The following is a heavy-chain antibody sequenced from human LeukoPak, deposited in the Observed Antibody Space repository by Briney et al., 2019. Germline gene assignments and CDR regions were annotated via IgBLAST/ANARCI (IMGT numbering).Heavy chain of an antibody. Sequence: SETLSLTCAVYGGSFSGYYWSWIRQPPGKGLEWIGYIYYSGSTNYNPSLKSRVTISVDTSKNQFSLKLSSVTAADTAVYYCASSRGYRRDYYYMDVWGKGTTVTISS. CDR1: GGSFSGYY. D-gene: IGHD2-2*02. CDR2: IYYSGST. V-gene: IGHV4-59*01. J-gene: IGHJ6*03. CDR3: ASSRGYRRDYYYMDV.